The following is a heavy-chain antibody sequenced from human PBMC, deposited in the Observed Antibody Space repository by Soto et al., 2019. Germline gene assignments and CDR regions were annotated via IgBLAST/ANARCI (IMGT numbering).Heavy chain of an antibody. Sequence: EVQLVESGGGLVQPGRSLRLSCAASGFTFDDYAMHWVRQAPGKGLEWVSGISWNSGSIGYADSVKGRFTISRDNAKNSLYLQRNSLRAEDPALFYCEKDREKGIGGARGGGAFDYWGQGTLVTVSS. CDR2: ISWNSGSI. D-gene: IGHD1-26*01. CDR1: GFTFDDYA. J-gene: IGHJ4*02. V-gene: IGHV3-9*01. CDR3: EKDREKGIGGARGGGAFDY.